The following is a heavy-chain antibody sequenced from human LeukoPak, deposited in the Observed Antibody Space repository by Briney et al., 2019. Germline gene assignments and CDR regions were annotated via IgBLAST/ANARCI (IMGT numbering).Heavy chain of an antibody. CDR3: AKDWGHN. CDR1: GFTFSRSA. J-gene: IGHJ4*02. CDR2: ISTEGGST. V-gene: IGHV3-23*01. Sequence: GGSPRLSCAASGFTFSRSAMSWVRQAPGKGLEWVSFISTEGGSTYYADSVKGRFTISRDNSMNTLYLQMNNVRAEDTALYYCAKDWGHNWGQGTQVTVSS. D-gene: IGHD3-16*01.